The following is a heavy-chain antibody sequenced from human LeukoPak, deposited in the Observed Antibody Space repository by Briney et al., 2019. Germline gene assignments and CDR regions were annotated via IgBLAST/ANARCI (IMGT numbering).Heavy chain of an antibody. CDR2: IRPDGSDK. V-gene: IGHV3-7*03. J-gene: IGHJ4*02. D-gene: IGHD2-21*02. CDR3: VSAKTCGGDCYHFDY. Sequence: PGGSLRLSCAASGFSFSRSWMSWVRQAPGKGLEWVANIRPDGSDKCYVDSVRGRFIISRDSAKNSLYLQMNGLRAEDTAVYYCVSAKTCGGDCYHFDYWGQGALVTVSS. CDR1: GFSFSRSW.